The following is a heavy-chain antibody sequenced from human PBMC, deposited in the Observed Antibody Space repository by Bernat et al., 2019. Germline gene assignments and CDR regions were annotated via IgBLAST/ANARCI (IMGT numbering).Heavy chain of an antibody. Sequence: EVQLVESGGGLVQPGRSLRLSCAASGFTFDDYAMHWVRQAPGKGLEWVSGISWNSGSIGYADSVKGRFTISRDNAKNSLYLQMNSLRAEDTALYYCAKGWLGESILDAFDIWGQGTMVTVSS. V-gene: IGHV3-9*01. CDR1: GFTFDDYA. J-gene: IGHJ3*02. CDR3: AKGWLGESILDAFDI. D-gene: IGHD3-10*01. CDR2: ISWNSGSI.